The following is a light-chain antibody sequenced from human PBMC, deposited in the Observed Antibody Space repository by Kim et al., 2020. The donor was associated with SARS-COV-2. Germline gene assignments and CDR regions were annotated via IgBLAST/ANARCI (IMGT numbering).Light chain of an antibody. V-gene: IGKV3-11*01. J-gene: IGKJ5*01. CDR1: QSVSSY. CDR3: QQRSNWP. Sequence: LSLSPGERATLACRASQSVSSYLAWYQQKPGQAPRLLIHDASTRATGIPARFSGSGSGTDFTLTISRLEPEDSAVYYCQQRSNWPFGQGTRLEIK. CDR2: DAS.